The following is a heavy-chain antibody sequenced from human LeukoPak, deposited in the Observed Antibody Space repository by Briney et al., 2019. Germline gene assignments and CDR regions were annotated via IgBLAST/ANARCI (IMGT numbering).Heavy chain of an antibody. CDR2: IKEDGSEN. D-gene: IGHD3-10*01. Sequence: GGSLRLSCEASRLTISSYGMTWLRQAPGKGLEWVAYIKEDGSENFYVGSVKGRFTISRDNARKSVYLQMNSLRVEDTAVYYCARGAGVFFDNRGQGTLVTVSS. V-gene: IGHV3-7*01. J-gene: IGHJ4*02. CDR3: ARGAGVFFDN. CDR1: RLTISSYG.